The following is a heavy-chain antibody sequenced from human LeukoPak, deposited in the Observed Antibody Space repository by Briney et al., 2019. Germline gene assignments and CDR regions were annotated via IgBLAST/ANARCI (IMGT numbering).Heavy chain of an antibody. CDR1: GGSISSYY. CDR2: IYYSGST. V-gene: IGHV4-59*01. Sequence: SETLSLTCTVSGGSISSYYWSWIRQPPGKGLEWIGYIYYSGSTNYNPSLKSRVTISVDTPKNQFSLKLSSVTAADTAVYYCARGYCSGGSCYPYYFDYWGQGTLVTVSS. CDR3: ARGYCSGGSCYPYYFDY. J-gene: IGHJ4*02. D-gene: IGHD2-15*01.